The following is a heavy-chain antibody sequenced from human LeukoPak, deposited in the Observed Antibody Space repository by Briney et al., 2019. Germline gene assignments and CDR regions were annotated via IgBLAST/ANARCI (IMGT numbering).Heavy chain of an antibody. V-gene: IGHV1-18*01. J-gene: IGHJ6*03. CDR2: ISAYNGNT. CDR1: GFTFTSYG. D-gene: IGHD3-22*01. Sequence: ASVKVSCKASGFTFTSYGISWVRQAPGQGLEWMGWISAYNGNTNYAQKLQGRVTMTTDTSTSTAYMELRSLRSDDTAVYYCARVPTMIVVVITDYYYMDVWGKGTTVTISS. CDR3: ARVPTMIVVVITDYYYMDV.